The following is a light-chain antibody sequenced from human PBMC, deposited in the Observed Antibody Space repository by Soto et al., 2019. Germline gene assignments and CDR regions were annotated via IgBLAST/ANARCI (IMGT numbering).Light chain of an antibody. CDR1: QSVSNS. V-gene: IGKV3-11*01. CDR2: DVS. CDR3: HQRYNWPRVT. Sequence: EIVLGQSPANLCLTRGERVTLPCRASQSVSNSLAWYQQKPGQPPRLLIYDVSNRATGIPARFSGSGSGTDFTLTITSLEPEDFAVYFCHQRYNWPRVTPGQGTRLEIK. J-gene: IGKJ5*01.